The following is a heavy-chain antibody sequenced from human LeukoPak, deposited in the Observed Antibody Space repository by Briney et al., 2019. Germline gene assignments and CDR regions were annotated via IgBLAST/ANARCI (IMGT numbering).Heavy chain of an antibody. CDR3: ARVGDDQNCSGGSCYSDYYFDY. D-gene: IGHD2-15*01. J-gene: IGHJ4*02. V-gene: IGHV4-59*01. CDR2: IYYSGST. Sequence: SETLSLTCTVSGGSISSYYWSWIRQPPGRGLEWIGYIYYSGSTNYNPSLKSRVTISVDTSKNQFSLKLSSVTAADTAVYYCARVGDDQNCSGGSCYSDYYFDYWGQGTLVTVSS. CDR1: GGSISSYY.